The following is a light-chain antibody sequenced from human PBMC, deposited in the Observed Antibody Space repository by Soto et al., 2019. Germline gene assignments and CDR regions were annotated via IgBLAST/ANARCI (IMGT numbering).Light chain of an antibody. Sequence: EIVMTQSPATLSVSPGDRATLSCRASQSVSSNLAWYQQKPGQAPRLLIYGASTRATGIPARFSGSGSGTEFTLTISSLQSEDFATYFCQQTSSMPLTFGQGTRLDIK. J-gene: IGKJ5*01. V-gene: IGKV3-15*01. CDR1: QSVSSN. CDR3: QQTSSMPLT. CDR2: GAS.